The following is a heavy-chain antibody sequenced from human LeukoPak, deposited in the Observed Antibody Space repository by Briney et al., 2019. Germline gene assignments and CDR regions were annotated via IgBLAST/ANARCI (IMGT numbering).Heavy chain of an antibody. CDR2: IYYSGST. CDR1: GGSISSTSYF. CDR3: AGQSIAARGYYYYMDV. D-gene: IGHD6-6*01. J-gene: IGHJ6*03. V-gene: IGHV4-39*01. Sequence: SETLSLTCTVSGGSISSTSYFWGWIRQPPGKGLEWIGSIYYSGSTNYNPSLKSPVTMSVDTPKNQFSLKLTSVTAADTAVYYCAGQSIAARGYYYYMDVWGKGTTVTVSS.